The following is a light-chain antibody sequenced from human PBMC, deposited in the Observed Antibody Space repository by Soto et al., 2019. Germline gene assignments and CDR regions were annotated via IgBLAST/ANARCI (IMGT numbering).Light chain of an antibody. CDR3: QKCKVAPFT. V-gene: IGKV1-5*01. CDR2: DAS. CDR1: PSINIW. J-gene: IGKJ4*01. Sequence: IHTTHSPSPLSASLGERVTMTCRASPSINIWLAWYQQKPGKAPKVLIYDASSLKSGVPSRFSGSGSGTDFTLTISSLQPEDVATYYCQKCKVAPFTFGGGTKVDI.